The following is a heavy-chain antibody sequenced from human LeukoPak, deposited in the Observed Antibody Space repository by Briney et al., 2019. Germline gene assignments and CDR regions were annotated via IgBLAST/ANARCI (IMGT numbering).Heavy chain of an antibody. D-gene: IGHD6-13*01. Sequence: GGSLRLSCAASGFIFSNAWMSWVRQAPGKGLEWVGRIKSKTDGGTTDYAAPVKGRFTISRDDSKNTLYLQMNSLKTEDTAVYYCTTAYSSSWYAFDIWGRGTMVTVSS. CDR1: GFIFSNAW. V-gene: IGHV3-15*01. J-gene: IGHJ3*02. CDR2: IKSKTDGGTT. CDR3: TTAYSSSWYAFDI.